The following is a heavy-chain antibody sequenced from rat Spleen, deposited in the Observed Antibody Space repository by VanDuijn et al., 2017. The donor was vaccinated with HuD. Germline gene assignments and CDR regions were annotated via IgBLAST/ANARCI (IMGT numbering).Heavy chain of an antibody. V-gene: IGHV5-7*01. CDR2: ISYDGRTT. CDR1: GLSFSDYD. J-gene: IGHJ2*01. CDR3: ARLDY. Sequence: EVQLVESGGGLVRPGRSLKISCTASGLSFSDYDMAWVRQAPKKSLEWVATISYDGRTTYYRDSVKGRFTISRDNAKSTLYLQMDSLTSEDTATYYCARLDYWGQGVMVTVSS.